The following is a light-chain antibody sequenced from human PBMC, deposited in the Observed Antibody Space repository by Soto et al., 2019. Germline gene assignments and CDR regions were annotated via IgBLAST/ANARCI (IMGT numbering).Light chain of an antibody. CDR1: QFVSTR. J-gene: IGKJ1*01. V-gene: IGKV3-15*01. Sequence: EMVVTQSPATLSASPGERVTLTCRASQFVSTRLAWYQQRPGQVPRLLIYDAYTRALGISARFSGSGSGTEFTLTISSLQSEDFAPYYCHEYFQWPPGMFGPGTTVDIK. CDR2: DAY. CDR3: HEYFQWPPGM.